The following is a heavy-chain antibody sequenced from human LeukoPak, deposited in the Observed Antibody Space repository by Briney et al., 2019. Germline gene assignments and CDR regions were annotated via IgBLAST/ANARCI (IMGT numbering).Heavy chain of an antibody. CDR1: GYSISRGYY. Sequence: SETLSLTCNVSGYSISRGYYWGWIRQPPGEGLEWIGSVHHTGSTYYNPSLRSRVSISVDKSTNHISLEVTSVTAADTAVYYCARDWEFGDSEDWFDPWGQGTLVTVSS. CDR2: VHHTGST. V-gene: IGHV4-38-2*02. J-gene: IGHJ5*02. CDR3: ARDWEFGDSEDWFDP. D-gene: IGHD3-10*01.